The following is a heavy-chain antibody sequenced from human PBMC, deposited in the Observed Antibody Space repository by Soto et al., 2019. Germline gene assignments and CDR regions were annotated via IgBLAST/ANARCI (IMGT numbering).Heavy chain of an antibody. CDR3: ARGYYDILTGSYGMDV. Sequence: SVKVSCKASGGTFSSYAISWVRQAPGQGLEWMGGIIPIFGTANYAQKFQGRVTITADESTSTAYMELSSLRSEDTAVYYYARGYYDILTGSYGMDVWGQGTTVTVSS. J-gene: IGHJ6*02. V-gene: IGHV1-69*13. CDR1: GGTFSSYA. D-gene: IGHD3-9*01. CDR2: IIPIFGTA.